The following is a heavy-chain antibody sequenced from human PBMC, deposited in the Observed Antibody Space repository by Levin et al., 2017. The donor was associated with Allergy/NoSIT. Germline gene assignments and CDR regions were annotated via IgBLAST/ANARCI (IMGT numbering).Heavy chain of an antibody. CDR1: GFTFSDYY. CDR2: ISSSGSTI. CDR3: AKEGRGGYVNLFDI. D-gene: IGHD5-12*01. J-gene: IGHJ3*02. V-gene: IGHV3-11*01. Sequence: PGGSLRLSCAASGFTFSDYYMSWIRQAPGKGLEWVSYISSSGSTIYYADSVKGRFTISRDNAKNSLYLQMNSLRAEDTAVYYCAKEGRGGYVNLFDIWGQGTMVTVSS.